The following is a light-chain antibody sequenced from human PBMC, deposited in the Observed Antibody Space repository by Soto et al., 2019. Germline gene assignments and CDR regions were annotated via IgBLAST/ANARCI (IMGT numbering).Light chain of an antibody. J-gene: IGKJ1*01. Sequence: ENVLTQSPDTLSLSPGERATLSCRASQSVGSNHLAWYQQKPGQPPRLLIVRASFRSTGIPDRVSGSGSGTDVTLTIFRLGPEDSGMYYCQQYDVSPWTFGQGTKVEIK. CDR2: RAS. CDR3: QQYDVSPWT. CDR1: QSVGSNH. V-gene: IGKV3-20*01.